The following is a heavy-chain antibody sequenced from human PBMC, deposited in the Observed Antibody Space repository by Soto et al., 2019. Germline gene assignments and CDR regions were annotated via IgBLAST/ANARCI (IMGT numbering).Heavy chain of an antibody. V-gene: IGHV3-21*01. Sequence: GGSLRLSCAASGFTFSSYSMNWVRQAPGKGLEWVSSISSSSSYIYYADSVKGRFTISRDNAKNSLYLQMNSLRAEDTAVYYCARDIPYPGSDIAASLNFDYWGQGTLSPSPQ. CDR3: ARDIPYPGSDIAASLNFDY. J-gene: IGHJ4*02. CDR2: ISSSSSYI. CDR1: GFTFSSYS. D-gene: IGHD6-13*01.